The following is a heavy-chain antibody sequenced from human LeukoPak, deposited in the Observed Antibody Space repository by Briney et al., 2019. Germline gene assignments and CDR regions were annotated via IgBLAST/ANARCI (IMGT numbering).Heavy chain of an antibody. Sequence: PGGSLRLSCAASGFTFSSYAMHWVRQAPGKGLEYVSAISSNGGSTYYANSVKGRFTISRDNSKNTLYLQMGSLRAEDMAVYYCARPRSGIAVAANSGYFDYWGQGTLVTVSS. D-gene: IGHD6-19*01. CDR3: ARPRSGIAVAANSGYFDY. V-gene: IGHV3-64*01. CDR1: GFTFSSYA. J-gene: IGHJ4*02. CDR2: ISSNGGST.